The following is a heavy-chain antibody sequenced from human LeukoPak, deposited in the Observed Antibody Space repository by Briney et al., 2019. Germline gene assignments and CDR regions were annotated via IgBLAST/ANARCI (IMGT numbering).Heavy chain of an antibody. CDR1: GGSISSGSYY. CDR3: ARQDIAAAGPTIDY. Sequence: SQTLSLTCTVSGGSISSGSYYWGWIRQPPGKGLEWIGSIYYSGSTYYNPSLKSRVTISVDTSKNQFSLKLSSVTAADTAVYYCARQDIAAAGPTIDYWGQGTLVTVSS. V-gene: IGHV4-39*01. J-gene: IGHJ4*02. D-gene: IGHD6-13*01. CDR2: IYYSGST.